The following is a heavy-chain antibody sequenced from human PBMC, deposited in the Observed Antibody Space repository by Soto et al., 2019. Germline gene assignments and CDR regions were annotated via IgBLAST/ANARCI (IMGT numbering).Heavy chain of an antibody. J-gene: IGHJ6*02. CDR3: VKGPPSLTTVTTVYYYYGMDV. CDR1: GFTFSSYG. V-gene: IGHV3-30*18. Sequence: QVQLVESGGGVVQPGRSLRLSCAASGFTFSSYGMHWVRQAPGKGLEWVAVISYDGSNKYYADSVKGRFTISRDNSKNTLYLQMNSLRAEDTAVYYCVKGPPSLTTVTTVYYYYGMDVWGQGTTVTVSS. CDR2: ISYDGSNK. D-gene: IGHD4-17*01.